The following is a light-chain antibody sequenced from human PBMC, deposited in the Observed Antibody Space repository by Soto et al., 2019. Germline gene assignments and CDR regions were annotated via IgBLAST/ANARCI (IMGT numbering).Light chain of an antibody. Sequence: QSVLTQPPSASGTPGQRVTISCSGSRSNIRSNYVYWYQQLPGTAPKLLIYRNNQRPSGVPDRFSGSKSGTSASLAISGLRSEDEGDYYCAAWDDSLSGPIFGGGTQLTVL. J-gene: IGLJ2*01. V-gene: IGLV1-47*01. CDR3: AAWDDSLSGPI. CDR1: RSNIRSNY. CDR2: RNN.